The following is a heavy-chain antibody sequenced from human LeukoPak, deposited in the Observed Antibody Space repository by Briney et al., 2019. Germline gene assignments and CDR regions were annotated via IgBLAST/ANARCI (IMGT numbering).Heavy chain of an antibody. J-gene: IGHJ6*02. Sequence: GGSLRLSCAASGFTFSSYWMHWVRQAPGKGLVWASRINSDGSSTSYADSVKGRFTISRDNAKNTLYLQMNSLRAEDTAVYYCARAPPMDVWGQGTTVTVSS. CDR3: ARAPPMDV. V-gene: IGHV3-74*01. CDR1: GFTFSSYW. CDR2: INSDGSST.